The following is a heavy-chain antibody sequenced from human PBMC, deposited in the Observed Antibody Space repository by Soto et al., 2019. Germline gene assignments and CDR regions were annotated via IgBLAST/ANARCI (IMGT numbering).Heavy chain of an antibody. J-gene: IGHJ6*02. V-gene: IGHV1-8*01. CDR3: ARGNPFNYAGFDV. Sequence: GASVKVSCKASGYTFSDFDINWLRQASGQGPEWMGWMNAKSGDTFFAQRFQDKFNMTWDTSLSTAYMEVGSLTSDDTAIYYCARGNPFNYAGFDVWGQGTTVTVSS. D-gene: IGHD3-16*01. CDR1: GYTFSDFD. CDR2: MNAKSGDT.